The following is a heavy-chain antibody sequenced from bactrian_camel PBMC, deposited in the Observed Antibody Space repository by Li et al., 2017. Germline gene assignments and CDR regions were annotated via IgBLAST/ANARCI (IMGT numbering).Heavy chain of an antibody. CDR3: AADPSACVGGSFYAFAY. J-gene: IGHJ4*01. D-gene: IGHD2*01. Sequence: QLVESGGGSVEPGGSLRLSCVVSGYSVNGNCVGWFRQAPGKGLEWVSSLYTGGDGPYYAESVKGRFTISKDNAKNILYLQMNNLYPVDTAMYYCAADPSACVGGSFYAFAYWGQGTQVTVS. CDR2: LYTGGDGP. CDR1: GYSVNGNC. V-gene: IGHV3S19*01.